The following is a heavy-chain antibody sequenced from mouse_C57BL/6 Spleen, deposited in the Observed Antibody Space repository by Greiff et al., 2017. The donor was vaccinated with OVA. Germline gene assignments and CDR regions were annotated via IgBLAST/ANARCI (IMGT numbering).Heavy chain of an antibody. CDR1: GYSITSGYY. Sequence: EVKLMESGPGLVKPSQSLSLTCSVTGYSITSGYYWYWIRQSPGNLLEWMGYISYDGSNNYNPSLKNRISINRDTSKNQCFRKLKSVTTEDTSTYYCARDDFDWYFDVWGTGTTVTVSS. CDR3: ARDDFDWYFDV. D-gene: IGHD2-4*01. J-gene: IGHJ1*03. CDR2: ISYDGSN. V-gene: IGHV3-6*01.